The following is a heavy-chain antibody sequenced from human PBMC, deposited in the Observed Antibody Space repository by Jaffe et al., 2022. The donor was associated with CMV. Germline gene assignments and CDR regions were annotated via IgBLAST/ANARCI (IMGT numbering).Heavy chain of an antibody. Sequence: QVQLQQWGAGLLKPSETLSLTCAVYGGSFSGYYWSWIRQPPGKGLEWIGEINHSGSTNYNPSLKSRVTISVDTSKNQFSLKLSSVTAADTAVYYCARGPYYYDSSGYLYWFDPWGQGTLVTVSS. D-gene: IGHD3-22*01. V-gene: IGHV4-34*01. CDR3: ARGPYYYDSSGYLYWFDP. J-gene: IGHJ5*02. CDR1: GGSFSGYY. CDR2: INHSGST.